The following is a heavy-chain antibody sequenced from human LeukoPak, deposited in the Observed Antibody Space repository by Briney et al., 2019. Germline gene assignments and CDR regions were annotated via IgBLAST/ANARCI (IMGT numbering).Heavy chain of an antibody. CDR2: ISSSSSYI. CDR3: ARDVDTAMAEYNWFDP. Sequence: GGSLRLSCAASGFTFNSYSMNWVRQAPGKGLEWVSSISSSSSYIYCADSVKGRFTISRDNAKNSLYLQMNSLRAEDTAVYYCARDVDTAMAEYNWFDPWGQGTLVTVSS. V-gene: IGHV3-21*01. D-gene: IGHD5-18*01. J-gene: IGHJ5*02. CDR1: GFTFNSYS.